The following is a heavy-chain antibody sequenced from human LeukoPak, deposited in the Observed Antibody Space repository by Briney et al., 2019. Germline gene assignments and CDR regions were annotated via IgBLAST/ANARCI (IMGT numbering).Heavy chain of an antibody. D-gene: IGHD3-10*01. CDR1: GFSLTTPGVG. V-gene: IGHV2-5*02. J-gene: IGHJ3*01. Sequence: SGPPLVKPTQTLTLTCTFSGFSLTTPGVGVGWIRQPPGKALEWLALIYWDDERRYSPSLQKRLSITKDTSKNQVVLTMTNMDPVDTATYFCAHRPRHYGSSGFYLGDTFDFWGQGTMVSVSS. CDR2: IYWDDER. CDR3: AHRPRHYGSSGFYLGDTFDF.